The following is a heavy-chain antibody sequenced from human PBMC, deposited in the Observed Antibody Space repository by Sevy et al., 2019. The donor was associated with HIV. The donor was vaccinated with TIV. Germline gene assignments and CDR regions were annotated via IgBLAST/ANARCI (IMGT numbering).Heavy chain of an antibody. V-gene: IGHV1-46*04. CDR2: INPSDGST. D-gene: IGHD2-21*01. J-gene: IGHJ5*02. CDR3: ARDRGATGKEYCYFDP. Sequence: ASVKVSCKASGYTFTSNCIHWVRQAPGQGLEWMGMINPSDGSTFYAQKLQGRVTMTRDTSTSTVYMELSSLRSEDTAMYFCARDRGATGKEYCYFDPWGQGALVTVSS. CDR1: GYTFTSNC.